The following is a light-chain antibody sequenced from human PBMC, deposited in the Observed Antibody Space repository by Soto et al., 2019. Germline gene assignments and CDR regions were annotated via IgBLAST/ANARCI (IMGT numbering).Light chain of an antibody. Sequence: DIQMTQSPSTLSASVGDRVTITCRASQSISSWLAWYQQKPGKAPKLLIYRASRLGNGVPSRFSGSGSGTEFTLTISSLQPDDFATYYCQQYDSSVYTFGQGTKLESK. CDR3: QQYDSSVYT. CDR2: RAS. J-gene: IGKJ2*01. V-gene: IGKV1-5*03. CDR1: QSISSW.